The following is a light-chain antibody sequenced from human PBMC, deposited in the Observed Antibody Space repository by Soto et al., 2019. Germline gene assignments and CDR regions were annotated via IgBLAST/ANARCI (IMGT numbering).Light chain of an antibody. CDR3: QAWDSNIRVV. J-gene: IGLJ2*01. CDR2: QDS. Sequence: SYELTQPPSVSVSPGQTASITCSGDKLGDKYACWYQQKPGQSPVLVIYQDSKRPSGIPERFSGSNSGNTATLTISGTQAMDEADYYCQAWDSNIRVVFGGGTQLTVL. CDR1: KLGDKY. V-gene: IGLV3-1*01.